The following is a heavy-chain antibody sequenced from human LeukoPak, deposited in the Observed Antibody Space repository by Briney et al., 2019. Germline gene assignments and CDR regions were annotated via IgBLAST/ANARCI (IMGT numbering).Heavy chain of an antibody. CDR3: ARVTGTHYYYYMDV. V-gene: IGHV4-61*02. CDR1: GGSISSGTYY. J-gene: IGHJ6*03. CDR2: IYSSGRN. D-gene: IGHD1-1*01. Sequence: SETLSLTCTVSGGSISSGTYYWSWIRQPAGKGLEWIGRIYSSGRNSYNPSLKSRVTISVDTSKNQFSLKLSSVTAADTAVYYCARVTGTHYYYYMDVWGKGTTVTVSS.